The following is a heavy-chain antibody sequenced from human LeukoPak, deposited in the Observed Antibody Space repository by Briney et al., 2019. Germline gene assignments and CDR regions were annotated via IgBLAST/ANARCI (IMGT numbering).Heavy chain of an antibody. Sequence: SETLSLTCTVSGVSINNYYWSWIRQPPGKGLEWIGYLYYSGRTNYNPSLKSRVTISVDTSKNQFSLKLNSVTAADTAVYYCAKRGNWGFFDYWGQGSLVTVSS. CDR3: AKRGNWGFFDY. D-gene: IGHD7-27*01. CDR2: LYYSGRT. J-gene: IGHJ4*02. CDR1: GVSINNYY. V-gene: IGHV4-59*08.